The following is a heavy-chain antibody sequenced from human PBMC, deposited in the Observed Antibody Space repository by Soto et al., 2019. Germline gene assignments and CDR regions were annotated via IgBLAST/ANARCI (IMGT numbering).Heavy chain of an antibody. Sequence: EVQLVESGGGLVQPGGSLRLSCAASGFTFSSYWMHWVRQAPGKGLVWVSRINSDGSSTSYADSVKGRFTISRDNAKNKLYLQMHSLRAEDMAVYYCAREGYGDSPGVFLCDYWGQGTLVTVSS. J-gene: IGHJ4*02. D-gene: IGHD4-17*01. CDR3: AREGYGDSPGVFLCDY. CDR2: INSDGSST. CDR1: GFTFSSYW. V-gene: IGHV3-74*01.